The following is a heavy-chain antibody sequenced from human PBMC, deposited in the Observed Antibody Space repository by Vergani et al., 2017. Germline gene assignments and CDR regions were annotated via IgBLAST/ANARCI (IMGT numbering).Heavy chain of an antibody. V-gene: IGHV5-51*03. CDR2: IYPGDSDT. CDR1: GYSFTSYW. CDR3: ARSHGYCSSTSCYTDNWFDP. D-gene: IGHD2-2*02. J-gene: IGHJ5*02. Sequence: EVQLVQSGAEVKKPGESLKISCKGSGYSFTSYWIGWVRQMPGKGLEWMGIIYPGDSDTRYSPSFQGQVTISADKSISTAYLQWSSLKASDTAMYYCARSHGYCSSTSCYTDNWFDPWGQGTLVTDSS.